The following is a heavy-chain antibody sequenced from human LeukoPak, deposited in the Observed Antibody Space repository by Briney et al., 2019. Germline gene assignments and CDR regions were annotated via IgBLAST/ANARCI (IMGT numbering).Heavy chain of an antibody. D-gene: IGHD3-22*01. CDR3: ARGDYSDSSGYYSTFQH. CDR1: GYTFTSYG. Sequence: ASVKVSCKASGYTFTSYGISWVRQAPGQGLEWMGWISAYNGNTNYAQKLQGRVTMTTDTSTSTAYMELRGLRSDDTAVYYCARGDYSDSSGYYSTFQHWGQGTLVTVSS. V-gene: IGHV1-18*01. J-gene: IGHJ1*01. CDR2: ISAYNGNT.